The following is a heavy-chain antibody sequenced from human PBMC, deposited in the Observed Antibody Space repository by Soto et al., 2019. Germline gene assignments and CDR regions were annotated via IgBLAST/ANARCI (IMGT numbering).Heavy chain of an antibody. J-gene: IGHJ6*02. CDR2: IKQDGSEK. Sequence: EVQLVESGGGLVQPGGSLRLSCAASGFTLSSYWMNWVRQAPGKGLELVANIKQDGSEKYYVDSVKGRFIISRDNAKNSLYLQLTSLRAEDTAVYCCARDADASGWYHYGMDVWGQGALVTVSS. CDR1: GFTLSSYW. CDR3: ARDADASGWYHYGMDV. D-gene: IGHD6-19*01. V-gene: IGHV3-7*01.